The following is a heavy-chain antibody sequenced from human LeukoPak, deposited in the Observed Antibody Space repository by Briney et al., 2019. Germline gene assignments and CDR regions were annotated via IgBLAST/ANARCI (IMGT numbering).Heavy chain of an antibody. CDR3: AREGDGYNSHVDY. J-gene: IGHJ4*02. CDR1: GFTFSSYA. V-gene: IGHV3-30-3*01. D-gene: IGHD5-24*01. Sequence: GGSLRLSCAASGFTFSSYAMHWVRQAPGKGLEWVAVISYDGSNKYYADSVKGRFTISRDNSKNTRYLQMNSLRAEDTAVYYCAREGDGYNSHVDYWGQGTLVTVSS. CDR2: ISYDGSNK.